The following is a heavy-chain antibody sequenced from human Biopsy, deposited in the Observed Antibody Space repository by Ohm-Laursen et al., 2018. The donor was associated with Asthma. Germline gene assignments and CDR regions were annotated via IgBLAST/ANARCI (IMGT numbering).Heavy chain of an antibody. CDR3: ARGPEYVRSSGALDY. Sequence: SGKVSCKSSGYTFRSYGVSWVRQAPGQGLEWMGWISPFTGDTHFGQKFQGRVTISADDSTSTAYMELSSLSSEDTALYYCARGPEYVRSSGALDYWGQGTLVTVSS. V-gene: IGHV1-18*04. CDR2: ISPFTGDT. J-gene: IGHJ4*02. CDR1: GYTFRSYG. D-gene: IGHD2-2*01.